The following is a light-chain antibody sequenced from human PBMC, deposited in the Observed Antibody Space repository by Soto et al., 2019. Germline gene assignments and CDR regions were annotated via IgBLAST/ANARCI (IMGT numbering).Light chain of an antibody. CDR1: QSAGNF. V-gene: IGKV3D-15*01. J-gene: IGKJ1*01. CDR3: QQHDSSPWM. CDR2: YIS. Sequence: EIVMTQSPATLSVSTGETASLSCRASQSAGNFLAWYQQKPGQAPRLLIYYISTRATGIPARFSGSGSGTDFTLTISRLEPEDFAVYYCQQHDSSPWMFGQGTKVDIK.